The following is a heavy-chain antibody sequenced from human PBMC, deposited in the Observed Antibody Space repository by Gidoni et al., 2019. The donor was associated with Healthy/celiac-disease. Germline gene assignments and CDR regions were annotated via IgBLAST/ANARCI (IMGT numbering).Heavy chain of an antibody. CDR1: GFPFSSDD. J-gene: IGHJ6*02. V-gene: IGHV3-48*01. CDR3: ARDRGVTTYPYYGMDV. Sequence: EVQLVESGGGWVQPGGALRLLCAASGFPFSSDDMNWVRQAPGKGRELVSYISSSSSTIYYADSVKGRFTISRDNAKNSLYLQMNSLRAEDTAVYYCARDRGVTTYPYYGMDVWGQGTTVTVSS. D-gene: IGHD4-17*01. CDR2: ISSSSSTI.